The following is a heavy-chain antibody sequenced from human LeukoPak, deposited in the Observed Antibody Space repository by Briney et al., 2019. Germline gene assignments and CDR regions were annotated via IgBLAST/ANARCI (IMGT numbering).Heavy chain of an antibody. J-gene: IGHJ4*02. CDR2: LYSSGDT. CDR3: AKGVTGYSSGWADY. V-gene: IGHV3-53*01. CDR1: GFRVSTNY. D-gene: IGHD6-19*01. Sequence: GGSLRLSCAASGFRVSTNYIGWVRQAPGKGLEWVSVLYSSGDTYYADSVKGRFTVSRDNSKNTLYLQMNSLRAEDTALYYCAKGVTGYSSGWADYWGQGTLVTVSS.